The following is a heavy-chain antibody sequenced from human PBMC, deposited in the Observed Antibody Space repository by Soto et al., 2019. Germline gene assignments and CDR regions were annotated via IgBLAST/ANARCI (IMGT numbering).Heavy chain of an antibody. CDR1: GYAFTNYW. CDR3: ATPGPGVAASF. J-gene: IGHJ4*02. D-gene: IGHD6-19*01. Sequence: GESLKISCKGLGYAFTNYWIGWVRQMPGKGLEWMGLIYPSDLDTRYSPSFQGQVTISADKSVSTAYLQWNSLKAPDTAMYYCATPGPGVAASFWGQGTQVTVSS. V-gene: IGHV5-51*01. CDR2: IYPSDLDT.